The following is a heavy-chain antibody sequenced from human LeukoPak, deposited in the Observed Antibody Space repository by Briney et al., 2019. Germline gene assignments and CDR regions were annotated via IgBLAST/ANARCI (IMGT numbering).Heavy chain of an antibody. D-gene: IGHD1-26*01. Sequence: SETLSLTCAVYGGSFSGYYWSWIRQPPGKGLEWIGEINHSGSTNYNPSLKSRVTTSVDTSKNQFSLKLSSVTAADTAEYYCASFAAAPGGRDYWGQGTLVTVSS. CDR1: GGSFSGYY. CDR2: INHSGST. CDR3: ASFAAAPGGRDY. J-gene: IGHJ4*02. V-gene: IGHV4-34*01.